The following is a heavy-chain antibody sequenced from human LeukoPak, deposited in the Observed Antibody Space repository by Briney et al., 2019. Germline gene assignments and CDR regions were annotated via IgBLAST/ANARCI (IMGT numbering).Heavy chain of an antibody. V-gene: IGHV3-23*01. D-gene: IGHD2-8*02. CDR1: GFTFSSYE. J-gene: IGHJ4*02. CDR3: ATYRQVLLPFES. CDR2: IFPSGGEI. Sequence: GGSLRLSCAASGFTFSSYEMNWVRQAPGKGLEWVSSIFPSGGEIHYADSVRGRFTISRDNSKSTLSLQMNSLRAEDTAIYYCATYRQVLLPFESWGQGALVTVSS.